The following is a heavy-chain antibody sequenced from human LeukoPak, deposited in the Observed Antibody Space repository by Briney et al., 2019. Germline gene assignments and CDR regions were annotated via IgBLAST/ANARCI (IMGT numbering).Heavy chain of an antibody. CDR1: GGSISSGDYY. CDR3: ARGRVGDFWSGFPDWFDP. CDR2: IYYSGST. J-gene: IGHJ5*02. D-gene: IGHD3-3*01. V-gene: IGHV4-30-4*01. Sequence: SQTLSLTCTVSGGSISSGDYYWSWIRQPPGKGLEWIGYIYYSGSTYYNPSLKSRVTISVDTSKNQFSLELSSVTAADTAVYYCARGRVGDFWSGFPDWFDPWGQGTLVTVSS.